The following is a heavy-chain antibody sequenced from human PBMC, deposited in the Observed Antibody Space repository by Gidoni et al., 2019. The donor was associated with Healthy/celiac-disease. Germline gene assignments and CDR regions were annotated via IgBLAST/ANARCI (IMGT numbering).Heavy chain of an antibody. Sequence: TFSSYAMSWVRQAPGKGLEWVSAISGSGGSTYYADSVKGRFTISRDNSKNTLYLQMNSLRAEDTAVYYCAKDKTYYYDSSGFFDYWGQGTLVTVSS. D-gene: IGHD3-22*01. CDR3: AKDKTYYYDSSGFFDY. J-gene: IGHJ4*02. CDR2: ISGSGGST. V-gene: IGHV3-23*01. CDR1: TFSSYA.